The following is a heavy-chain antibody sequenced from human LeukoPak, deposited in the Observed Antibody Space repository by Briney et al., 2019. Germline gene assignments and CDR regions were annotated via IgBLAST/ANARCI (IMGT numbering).Heavy chain of an antibody. D-gene: IGHD5-18*01. V-gene: IGHV4-34*01. CDR3: AREAAMAYFDY. Sequence: SETLSLTCAVYGRSFSGYYWSWIRQPPGKGLEWIGEINHSGSTNYNPSLKSRVTISVDTSKNQFSLKLSSVTAADTAVYYCAREAAMAYFDYWGQGTLVTVSS. CDR2: INHSGST. CDR1: GRSFSGYY. J-gene: IGHJ4*02.